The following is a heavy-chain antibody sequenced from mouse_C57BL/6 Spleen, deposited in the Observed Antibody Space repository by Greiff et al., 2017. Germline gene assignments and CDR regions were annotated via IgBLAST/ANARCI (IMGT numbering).Heavy chain of an antibody. CDR3: TTVYDGYYYAMDD. CDR1: GFNIKDSY. CDR2: IDPEDGDT. V-gene: IGHV14-1*01. Sequence: VQLQQSGAELVRPGASVKLSCTASGFNIKDSYMHWVKQRPEQGLEWIGRIDPEDGDTEYAPKFQGKATMTADTSSNTAYLQLSSLTSEDTAVYYCTTVYDGYYYAMDDWGQGTSVTVSS. D-gene: IGHD2-3*01. J-gene: IGHJ4*01.